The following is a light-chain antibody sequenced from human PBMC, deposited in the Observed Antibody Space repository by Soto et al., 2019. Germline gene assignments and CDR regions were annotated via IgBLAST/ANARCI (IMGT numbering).Light chain of an antibody. V-gene: IGKV4-1*01. CDR2: WAS. Sequence: DIVMTQSPDSLSVSLGERATINCKSSQSVLYSSNNKNYLVWYQQKPGQPPKLLIYWASTRESGVPDRFSGSGSGTDFTLTSSSLQAEDVAVYYCQQHYSTPWTFGQGTKVEIK. J-gene: IGKJ1*01. CDR1: QSVLYSSNNKNY. CDR3: QQHYSTPWT.